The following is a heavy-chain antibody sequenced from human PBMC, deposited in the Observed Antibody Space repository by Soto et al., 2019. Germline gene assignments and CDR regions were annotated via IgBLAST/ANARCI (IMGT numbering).Heavy chain of an antibody. CDR1: GFTFSNAW. CDR2: IKRKTDGGTT. Sequence: EVQLVESGGGLVKPVGSLRLSCAASGFTFSNAWMSWVRQAPGKGLEWVGRIKRKTDGGTTDYAAPVKGRFTISRDDSKSTLYLQMNSLKNEDTAVYYCTTDMVVPLAFDVWGQGTMVTVSS. D-gene: IGHD2-2*01. CDR3: TTDMVVPLAFDV. J-gene: IGHJ3*01. V-gene: IGHV3-15*01.